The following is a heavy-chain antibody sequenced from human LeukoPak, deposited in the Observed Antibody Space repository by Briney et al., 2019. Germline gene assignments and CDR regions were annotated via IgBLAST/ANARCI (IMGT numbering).Heavy chain of an antibody. J-gene: IGHJ4*02. V-gene: IGHV1-69*13. Sequence: GASVKVSCKASGYTFTAYYMHWVRQAPGQGLEWMGGIIPIFGTANYAQKFQGRVTITADESTSTAYMELSSLRSEDTAVYYCARGGQLVPSLDYRGQGTLVTVSS. CDR2: IIPIFGTA. CDR3: ARGGQLVPSLDY. D-gene: IGHD6-6*01. CDR1: GYTFTAYY.